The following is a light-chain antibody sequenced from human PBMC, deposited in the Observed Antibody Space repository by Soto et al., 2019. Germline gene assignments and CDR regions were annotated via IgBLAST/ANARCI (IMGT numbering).Light chain of an antibody. V-gene: IGKV1-5*01. Sequence: DIQMTQSPSTLSASVGDRVTITCRASQSISSWLDWYQQKQGKAPKLLIYDASSLESGVPSRFRCRGAGTECTLTIISLQPDDFATYYCQQYNSYWTFGQGTKVDI. J-gene: IGKJ1*01. CDR2: DAS. CDR1: QSISSW. CDR3: QQYNSYWT.